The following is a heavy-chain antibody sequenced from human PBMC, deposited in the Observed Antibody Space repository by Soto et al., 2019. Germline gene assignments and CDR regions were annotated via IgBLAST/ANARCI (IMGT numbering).Heavy chain of an antibody. D-gene: IGHD3-3*01. CDR1: GYTFTSYD. V-gene: IGHV1-8*01. CDR2: MNPNSGNT. Sequence: ASVKVSCKASGYTFTSYDINWVRQATGQGLEWMGWMNPNSGNTGYAQKFQGRVTMTRNTSISTAYMELSSLRSEDTAVYYCARAASYYDFWSGYFDYWGQGTLVTVSS. J-gene: IGHJ4*02. CDR3: ARAASYYDFWSGYFDY.